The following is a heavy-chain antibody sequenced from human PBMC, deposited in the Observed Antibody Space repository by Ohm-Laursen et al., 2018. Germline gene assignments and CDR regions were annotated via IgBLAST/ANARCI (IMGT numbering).Heavy chain of an antibody. D-gene: IGHD1-1*01. Sequence: SLRLSCAASGFTFTTYGMARVRQAPGKGLEWVSAISPIGATYYADSVKGRFTISRDNSKNTLNLQMERLIAEDTALYYCANCLDWKFDYWGQGTLVTVSS. CDR3: ANCLDWKFDY. V-gene: IGHV3-23*01. J-gene: IGHJ4*02. CDR2: ISPIGAT. CDR1: GFTFTTYG.